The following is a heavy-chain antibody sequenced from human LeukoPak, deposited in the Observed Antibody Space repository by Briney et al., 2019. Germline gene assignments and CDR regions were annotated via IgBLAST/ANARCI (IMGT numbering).Heavy chain of an antibody. CDR1: GGSISSSSYY. CDR2: IYYSGST. V-gene: IGHV4-39*01. Sequence: SETLSLTCTVSGGSISSSSYYWGWIRQPPGKGLEWIGSIYYSGSTYYNPSLTSRVPISLYTSKNQFSLNLRSVTAAETAVYYCAGDSSGYYYYYYYYMDVWGKGTTVTISS. CDR3: AGDSSGYYYYYYYYMDV. D-gene: IGHD3-22*01. J-gene: IGHJ6*03.